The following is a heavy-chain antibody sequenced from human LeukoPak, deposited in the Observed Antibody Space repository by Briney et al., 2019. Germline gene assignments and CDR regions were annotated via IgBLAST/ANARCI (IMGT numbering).Heavy chain of an antibody. CDR2: IYSGGST. CDR1: GFIVSSNY. Sequence: GGSLRLSCAVSGFIVSSNYVSWVRQAPGKGLEWVSVIYSGGSTLYADSVKGRFSISRDRSKNTLYLQMNSLRAEDTAVYYCAKASWSYVTNYDYWGQGTLVTVSS. V-gene: IGHV3-53*01. D-gene: IGHD3-16*01. CDR3: AKASWSYVTNYDY. J-gene: IGHJ4*02.